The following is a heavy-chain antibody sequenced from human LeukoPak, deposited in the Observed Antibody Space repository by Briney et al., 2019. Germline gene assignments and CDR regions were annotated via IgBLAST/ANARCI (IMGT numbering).Heavy chain of an antibody. J-gene: IGHJ4*02. D-gene: IGHD2-2*01. Sequence: SGTLSLTCTVSGGSISSGDYYWSWIRQPPGKGLEWIGYIYYSGSTYYNPSLKSRVTISVDTSKNQFSLKLSSVTAADTAVYYCARENCSSTSCYPDYWGQGTLVTVSS. CDR1: GGSISSGDYY. CDR3: ARENCSSTSCYPDY. V-gene: IGHV4-30-4*08. CDR2: IYYSGST.